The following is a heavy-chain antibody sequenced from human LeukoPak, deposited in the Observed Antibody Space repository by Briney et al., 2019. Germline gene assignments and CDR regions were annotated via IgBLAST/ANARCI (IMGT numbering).Heavy chain of an antibody. CDR2: ISGSGGST. CDR3: AEGSSGWYSPRANWFDP. CDR1: GFTFSSYA. D-gene: IGHD6-19*01. J-gene: IGHJ5*02. Sequence: GGSLRLSCAASGFTFSSYAMSWVRQAPGKGLEWVSAISGSGGSTYYADSVKGRFTISRDNSKNTLYLQMNSLRAEDTAVYYCAEGSSGWYSPRANWFDPWGQGTLVTVSS. V-gene: IGHV3-23*01.